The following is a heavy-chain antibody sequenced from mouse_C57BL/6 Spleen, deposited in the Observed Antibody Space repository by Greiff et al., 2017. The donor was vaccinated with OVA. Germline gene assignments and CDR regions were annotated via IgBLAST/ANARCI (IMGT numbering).Heavy chain of an antibody. Sequence: QVQLKQPGAELVRPGSSVKLSCKASGYTFTSYWMDWVKQRPGQGLEWIGNIYPSDSETHYNQKFKDKATLTVDKSSSTAYMQLSSLTSEDSAVYYCARSGLLPSMDYWGQGTSVTVSS. V-gene: IGHV1-61*01. D-gene: IGHD1-1*01. CDR3: ARSGLLPSMDY. CDR1: GYTFTSYW. CDR2: IYPSDSET. J-gene: IGHJ4*01.